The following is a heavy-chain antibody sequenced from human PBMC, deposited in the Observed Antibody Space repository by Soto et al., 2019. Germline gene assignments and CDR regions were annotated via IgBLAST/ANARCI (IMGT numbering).Heavy chain of an antibody. V-gene: IGHV1-18*01. J-gene: IGHJ6*02. CDR2: ISAYNGNT. D-gene: IGHD3-3*01. Sequence: QVQLVQSGAEVKKPGASVKVSCKASGYTFTSYGISWVRQAPGQGVEWMGWISAYNGNTNYAQRLQGRVTMTTNTSTSTAYMELRSLRSDDTDVYYCARVAYDLWSGYPAIGYYYYGMDVWGQGTTVTVSS. CDR1: GYTFTSYG. CDR3: ARVAYDLWSGYPAIGYYYYGMDV.